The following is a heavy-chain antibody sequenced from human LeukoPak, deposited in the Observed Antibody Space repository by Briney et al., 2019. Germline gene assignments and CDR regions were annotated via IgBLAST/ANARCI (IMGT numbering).Heavy chain of an antibody. Sequence: SETLSLTCTVSGGSLTSSSYYWGWIRQPPGKGLEWMGSIYYTGSSHYNPSLKSRATISVDTSKNQFSLKLTSVTAADTAVYYCTRAASSGPLFTYHMDVWGKGTTVTVSS. CDR3: TRAASSGPLFTYHMDV. CDR1: GGSLTSSSYY. CDR2: IYYTGSS. V-gene: IGHV4-39*07. D-gene: IGHD3-22*01. J-gene: IGHJ6*03.